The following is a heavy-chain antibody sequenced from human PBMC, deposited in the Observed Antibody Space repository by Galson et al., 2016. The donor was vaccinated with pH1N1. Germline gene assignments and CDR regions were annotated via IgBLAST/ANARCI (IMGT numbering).Heavy chain of an antibody. CDR1: GFSLSPNSVG. J-gene: IGHJ4*02. Sequence: PALVKPTQTLTLTCSFSGFSLSPNSVGVGWIRQPPGKALEWLALIYTHHDKRSSSPLKSRLSITENTSKSQEVLKMATMDLADTATYNCVHSTRILGYCGGAPCYFYYFETWGQGTLVTVAS. D-gene: IGHD2-21*01. V-gene: IGHV2-5*01. CDR3: VHSTRILGYCGGAPCYFYYFET. CDR2: IYTHHDK.